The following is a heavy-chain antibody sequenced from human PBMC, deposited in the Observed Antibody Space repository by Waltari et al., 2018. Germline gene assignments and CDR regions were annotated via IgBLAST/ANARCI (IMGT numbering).Heavy chain of an antibody. CDR2: IKGDGSVK. J-gene: IGHJ4*02. CDR1: GLPFSDAW. D-gene: IGHD1-1*01. V-gene: IGHV3-7*01. Sequence: EVQLVESGGGLVQPGESLTLSCTASGLPFSDAWMSWFRQEPGKGLGLWANIKGDGSVKNYVGSVKGRFTIFRDNAKNSLYLQMNSLRAEDTGVYYCARDFSYGRTDYWGQGALVTVSS. CDR3: ARDFSYGRTDY.